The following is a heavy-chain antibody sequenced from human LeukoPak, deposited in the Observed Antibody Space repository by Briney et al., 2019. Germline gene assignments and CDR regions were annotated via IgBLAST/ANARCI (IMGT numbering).Heavy chain of an antibody. CDR2: ISGSGGST. CDR1: GFTFSSYA. D-gene: IGHD3-3*01. CDR3: AKVSDYDFWSGTRTFDY. Sequence: GGSLRLSCAASGFTFSSYAMSWVRQAPGKGLEWVSAISGSGGSTYYADSVKGRFTISRDNSKNTLCLQMNSLRAEDTAVYYCAKVSDYDFWSGTRTFDYWGQGTLVTVSS. J-gene: IGHJ4*02. V-gene: IGHV3-23*01.